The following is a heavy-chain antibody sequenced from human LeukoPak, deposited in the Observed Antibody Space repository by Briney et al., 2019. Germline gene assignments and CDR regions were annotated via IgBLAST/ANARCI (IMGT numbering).Heavy chain of an antibody. CDR3: ARDPTTGTIRWAASDI. Sequence: GASVKVSCKASGCTFTDYFLHWVRQAPGQGLEWMGCINPISGATMSAQKFQGRVTMTRDTSITTAYMDLTSLTSDDTAMYYCARDPTTGTIRWAASDIWGQGTMVTVSS. CDR2: INPISGAT. J-gene: IGHJ3*02. D-gene: IGHD1-1*01. V-gene: IGHV1-2*02. CDR1: GCTFTDYF.